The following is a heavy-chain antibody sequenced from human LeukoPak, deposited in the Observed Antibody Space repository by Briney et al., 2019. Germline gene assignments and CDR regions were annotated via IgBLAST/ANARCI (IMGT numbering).Heavy chain of an antibody. CDR3: AFSGIAVAGSHR. J-gene: IGHJ4*02. D-gene: IGHD6-19*01. V-gene: IGHV3-48*03. CDR1: GFTFSSYE. CDR2: ISSSGSTI. Sequence: GGSLRLSCAASGFTFSSYEMNWVRQAPGKGLEWVSYISSSGSTIYYADSVKGRFTISRDNAKNSLYPQMNSLRAEDTAVYYCAFSGIAVAGSHRWGQGTLVAVSS.